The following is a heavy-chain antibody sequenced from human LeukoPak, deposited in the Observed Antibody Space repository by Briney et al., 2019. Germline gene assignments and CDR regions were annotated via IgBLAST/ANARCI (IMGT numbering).Heavy chain of an antibody. Sequence: GESLRLSCAASGFTFSSYGMHWVRQAPGKGLEWVAFIRYDGSNKYYADSVKGRFTISRDNSKNTLYLQMNSLRAEDTAVYYCAKDFGGSYYGLFDYWGQGTLVTVSS. CDR1: GFTFSSYG. J-gene: IGHJ4*02. CDR2: IRYDGSNK. D-gene: IGHD1-26*01. CDR3: AKDFGGSYYGLFDY. V-gene: IGHV3-30*02.